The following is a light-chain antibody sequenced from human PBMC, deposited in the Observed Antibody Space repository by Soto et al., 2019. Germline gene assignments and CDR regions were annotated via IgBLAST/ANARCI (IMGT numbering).Light chain of an antibody. J-gene: IGKJ2*01. CDR2: GAS. V-gene: IGKV3-15*01. CDR3: QQYNDCPIT. Sequence: ELVMTKSPVNVSVSPGVRATLSCRASQSVGNNLACYQQKPGQAPRLLIYGASSMSTGIPARFSATGSGTEFTLTISSLQSADFVVSYCQQYNDCPITFGQGTKLEL. CDR1: QSVGNN.